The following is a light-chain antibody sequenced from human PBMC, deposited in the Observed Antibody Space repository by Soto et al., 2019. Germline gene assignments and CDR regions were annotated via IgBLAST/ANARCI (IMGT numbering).Light chain of an antibody. V-gene: IGKV1-5*03. CDR1: QIISNR. CDR2: KTS. CDR3: QHYDTYSP. Sequence: DIQMTQSPSTLSASVGDRVTITCRASQIISNRLGWYQQKPGKAPKLLIYKTSSLESGVPARFSGSGSGTEFTLTISSLQPDDFATYFCQHYDTYSPFGGGTKVEIK. J-gene: IGKJ4*02.